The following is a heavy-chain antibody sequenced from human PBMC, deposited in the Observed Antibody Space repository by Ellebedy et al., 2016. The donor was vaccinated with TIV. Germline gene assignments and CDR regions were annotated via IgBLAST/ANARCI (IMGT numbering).Heavy chain of an antibody. Sequence: GGSLRLXCAASGFTFSNYDMTWVRQVPGKGLEWVSSISRSGDSTYYAGSVKGRFTISRDNSKNTLYLQMNSLRAEDTAVYYCANRPYYDSGGYPLDWGQGTLFTVSS. CDR2: ISRSGDST. V-gene: IGHV3-23*01. J-gene: IGHJ4*02. D-gene: IGHD3-22*01. CDR1: GFTFSNYD. CDR3: ANRPYYDSGGYPLD.